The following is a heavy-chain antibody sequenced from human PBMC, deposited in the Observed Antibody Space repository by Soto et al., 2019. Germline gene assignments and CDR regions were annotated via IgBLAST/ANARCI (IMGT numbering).Heavy chain of an antibody. CDR1: GGTFSSYT. J-gene: IGHJ2*01. D-gene: IGHD3-16*01. Sequence: QVQLVQSGAEVKKPGSSVKVSCKASGGTFSSYTISWVRQAPGQGLEWMGRIIPILGIANYAQKFQGRVTITADKSTSTPYMELSSLRSEDTAVYSGAKTPLGSFWYFDLWGRGTLVTVSS. CDR2: IIPILGIA. CDR3: AKTPLGSFWYFDL. V-gene: IGHV1-69*02.